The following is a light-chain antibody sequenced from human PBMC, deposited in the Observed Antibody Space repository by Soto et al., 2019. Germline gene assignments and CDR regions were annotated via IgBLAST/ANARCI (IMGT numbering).Light chain of an antibody. V-gene: IGLV2-8*01. J-gene: IGLJ2*01. CDR3: SSYAGSNNVI. CDR1: SSDVGGYNY. CDR2: EVS. Sequence: QSALTQPPSASGSPGQSVTISCTGTSSDVGGYNYVSWYQQHPGKAPKLMIYEVSERPSGVPDRFSGSKSGNTASLTVSGLQAEDEVDYYCSSYAGSNNVIFGGGTKLTVL.